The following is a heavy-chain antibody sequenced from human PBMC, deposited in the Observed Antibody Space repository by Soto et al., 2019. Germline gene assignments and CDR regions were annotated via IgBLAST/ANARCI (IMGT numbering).Heavy chain of an antibody. CDR3: AKAYRGSHSITMVRGVINPFDY. D-gene: IGHD3-10*01. CDR2: ISGSGGST. J-gene: IGHJ4*02. CDR1: GFTFSSYA. Sequence: GGSLRLSCAASGFTFSSYAMSWVRQAPGKGLEWVSAISGSGGSTYYADSVKGRFTISRDNSKNTLYLQMNSLRAEDTAVYYCAKAYRGSHSITMVRGVINPFDYWGQGTLVTVSS. V-gene: IGHV3-23*01.